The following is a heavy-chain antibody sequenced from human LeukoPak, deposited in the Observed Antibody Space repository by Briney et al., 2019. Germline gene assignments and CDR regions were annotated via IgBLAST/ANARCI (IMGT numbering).Heavy chain of an antibody. V-gene: IGHV4-39*01. J-gene: IGHJ5*02. CDR3: ARTNYGDYVRSWFAP. Sequence: SETLSLTCSVSGGSIRSSSYYWAWIRQSPGKGLECLGYFYNSGSTYQTPSFKSRVTMSADASKNQFSLNLHSVTAADTAVYYCARTNYGDYVRSWFAPWGQGILVTVSS. D-gene: IGHD4-17*01. CDR1: GGSIRSSSYY. CDR2: FYNSGST.